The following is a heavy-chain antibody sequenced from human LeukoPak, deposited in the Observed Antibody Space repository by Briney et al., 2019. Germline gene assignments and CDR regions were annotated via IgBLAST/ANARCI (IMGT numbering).Heavy chain of an antibody. Sequence: GGSLRLSCAASGFTFSSYAMSWVRQAPGKGLEWVSAISGSGGSTYYADSVKGRFTISRDNSKNTLYLQMNSLRAEDTVVYYCAKGLGYCSGGSCRYYYYGMDVWGQGTTVTVSS. D-gene: IGHD2-15*01. J-gene: IGHJ6*02. V-gene: IGHV3-23*01. CDR1: GFTFSSYA. CDR3: AKGLGYCSGGSCRYYYYGMDV. CDR2: ISGSGGST.